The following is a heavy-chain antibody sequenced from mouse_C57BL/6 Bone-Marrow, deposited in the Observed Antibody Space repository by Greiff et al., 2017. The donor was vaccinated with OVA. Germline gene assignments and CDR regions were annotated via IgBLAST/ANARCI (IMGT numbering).Heavy chain of an antibody. J-gene: IGHJ3*01. Sequence: VQLQQSGAELVRPGASVKLSCTASGFNIKDDYMHWVKQRPEQGLEWIGWIDPENGDPEYASKFQGKATITADTSSNTAYLQLSSLTSEDTAVYYCTTCAPFAYWGQGTLVTVSA. D-gene: IGHD6-1*01. CDR3: TTCAPFAY. V-gene: IGHV14-4*01. CDR1: GFNIKDDY. CDR2: IDPENGDP.